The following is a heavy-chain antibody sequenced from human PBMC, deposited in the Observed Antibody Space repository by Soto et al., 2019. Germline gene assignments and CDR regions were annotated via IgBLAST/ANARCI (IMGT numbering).Heavy chain of an antibody. CDR2: INPNSGAT. CDR3: ALTFFNSPIVVADIRSWFDP. J-gene: IGHJ5*02. CDR1: GFIFTDYY. D-gene: IGHD2-15*01. V-gene: IGHV1-2*02. Sequence: QVQLVQSGAEVKKPGASVQVSCKASGFIFTDYYLHWVRQAPGQGLEWMGWINPNSGATTYAQRLQGRVTMTRDTSISTAYMELSTLRSDDTAVYYCALTFFNSPIVVADIRSWFDPWGQGTPVTVSS.